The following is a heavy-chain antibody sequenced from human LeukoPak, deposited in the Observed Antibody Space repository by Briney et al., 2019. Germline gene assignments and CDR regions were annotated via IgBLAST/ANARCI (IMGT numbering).Heavy chain of an antibody. D-gene: IGHD5/OR15-5a*01. V-gene: IGHV1-24*01. J-gene: IGHJ6*03. CDR3: ARDPGLRGYYYYMDV. CDR1: GYTLTELS. CDR2: FDPEDGET. Sequence: ASVRVSCKVSGYTLTELSMHWVRQAPGKGLEWMGGFDPEDGETIYAQKFQGRVTMTEDTSTDTAYMELSSLRSEDTAVYYCARDPGLRGYYYYMDVWGKGTTVTVSS.